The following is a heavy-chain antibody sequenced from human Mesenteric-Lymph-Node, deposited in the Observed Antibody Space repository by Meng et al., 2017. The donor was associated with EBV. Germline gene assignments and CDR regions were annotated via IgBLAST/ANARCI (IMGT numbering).Heavy chain of an antibody. J-gene: IGHJ5*02. CDR2: VNHAGTT. D-gene: IGHD3-16*01. CDR3: AALGSFASSIDP. CDR1: GGSFSDYY. V-gene: IGHV4-34*01. Sequence: QVQLQQWGAGLLKPSGTLSLTCAVYGGSFSDYYWTWIRQPPGKGLEWIGEVNHAGTTIYNPSLESRATISVDTSKNQFSLKLTSVTAADTAVYFCAALGSFASSIDPWGQGTLVTVSS.